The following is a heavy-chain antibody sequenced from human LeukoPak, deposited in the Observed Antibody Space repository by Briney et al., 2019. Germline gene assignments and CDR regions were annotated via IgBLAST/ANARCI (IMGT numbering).Heavy chain of an antibody. Sequence: GGSLRLSCAASGFRFSSHYMSWVRQAPGKGLEWVANIKQDGSETYYVDSVKGRFTISRDNAKNSLSLQVNSLRAEDTAVYFCAKSPTRGRFDPWGQGTLVTVSS. J-gene: IGHJ5*02. V-gene: IGHV3-7*01. CDR1: GFRFSSHY. D-gene: IGHD3-10*01. CDR3: AKSPTRGRFDP. CDR2: IKQDGSET.